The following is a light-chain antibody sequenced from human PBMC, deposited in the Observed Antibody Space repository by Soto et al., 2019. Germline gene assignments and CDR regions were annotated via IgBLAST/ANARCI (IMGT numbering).Light chain of an antibody. CDR3: QQYGSSIT. CDR1: QSVSSSY. Sequence: IVLTQSPGTLSLSPGERATLSCRASQSVSSSYLAWYQQKPGQAPRLLIYGGSSRATGIPDRFSGSGSGTDFTLTISRLEPEDFAVYYCQQYGSSITFGQGTRLGL. J-gene: IGKJ5*01. V-gene: IGKV3-20*01. CDR2: GGS.